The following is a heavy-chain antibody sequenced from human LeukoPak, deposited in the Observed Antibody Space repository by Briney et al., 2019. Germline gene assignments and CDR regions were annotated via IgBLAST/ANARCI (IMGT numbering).Heavy chain of an antibody. CDR1: GGSISSGGYS. J-gene: IGHJ4*02. Sequence: SQTLSLTCAVSGGSISSGGYSWSWIRQPPGKGLEWIVYIYHSGSTYYNPSLKSRVTISVDRSKNQFSLKLSSVTAADTAVYYCARGYYGSGGDYFDYWGQGTLVTVSS. D-gene: IGHD3-10*01. CDR2: IYHSGST. CDR3: ARGYYGSGGDYFDY. V-gene: IGHV4-30-2*01.